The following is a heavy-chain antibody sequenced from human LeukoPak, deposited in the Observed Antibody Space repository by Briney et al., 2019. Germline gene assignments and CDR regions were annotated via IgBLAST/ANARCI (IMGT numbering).Heavy chain of an antibody. Sequence: SETLSLTCTVSGGSISSYYWSWIRQPQGKGLEWIGYIYYSGSTNYNPSLKSRVTISVDTSKNQFSLKLSSVTAADTAVYYCARDGSHLWLGELLPFYAFDIWGQGTMVTVSS. D-gene: IGHD3-10*01. V-gene: IGHV4-59*01. CDR2: IYYSGST. CDR3: ARDGSHLWLGELLPFYAFDI. CDR1: GGSISSYY. J-gene: IGHJ3*02.